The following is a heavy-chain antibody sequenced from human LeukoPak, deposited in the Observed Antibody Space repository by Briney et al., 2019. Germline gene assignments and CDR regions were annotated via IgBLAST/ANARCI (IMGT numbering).Heavy chain of an antibody. V-gene: IGHV3-7*01. Sequence: PGGSLRLSCAASGFTFSSYWMSWVRLAPGKGLEWVANIKQDGSEKYYVDSVKGRFTISRDNAKNSLYLQMNSLRAEDTAVYYCARDGNWNYYYYYMDVWGKGTTVTVSS. CDR3: ARDGNWNYYYYYMDV. D-gene: IGHD1-20*01. CDR2: IKQDGSEK. J-gene: IGHJ6*03. CDR1: GFTFSSYW.